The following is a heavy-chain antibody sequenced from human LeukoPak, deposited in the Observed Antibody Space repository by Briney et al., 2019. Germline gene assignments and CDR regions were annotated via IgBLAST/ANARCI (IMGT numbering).Heavy chain of an antibody. V-gene: IGHV4-61*05. Sequence: SETLSLTCTVSGGSISGSISSYYWNWIRQPPGKGLEWIGYIYYSGSTNYNPSLKSRVTISVDTSKNQFSLKMTSVTAADTAVYYCTRGWVNTYGLWGRGILVTVSS. D-gene: IGHD5-18*01. CDR1: GGSISGSISSYY. CDR2: IYYSGST. CDR3: TRGWVNTYGL. J-gene: IGHJ4*02.